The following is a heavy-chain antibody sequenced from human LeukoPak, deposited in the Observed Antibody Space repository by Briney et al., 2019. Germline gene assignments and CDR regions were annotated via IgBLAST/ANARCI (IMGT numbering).Heavy chain of an antibody. J-gene: IGHJ4*02. CDR2: ISGSGGST. CDR1: GFTVSSNY. V-gene: IGHV3-23*01. CDR3: AKTRAVDYYFDY. Sequence: PGGSLRLSCAASGFTVSSNYMSWVRQAPGKGLEWVSAISGSGGSTYYADSVKGRFTISRDNSKNTLYLQMNSLRAEDTAVYYCAKTRAVDYYFDYWGQGTLVTVSS. D-gene: IGHD6-19*01.